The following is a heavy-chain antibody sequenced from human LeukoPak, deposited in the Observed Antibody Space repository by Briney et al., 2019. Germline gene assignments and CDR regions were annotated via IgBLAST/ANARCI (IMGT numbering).Heavy chain of an antibody. CDR2: IYYSGST. Sequence: SETLSLTCTVSGGSLSSGSYYWSWIRPPPGKGLEWIRYIYYSGSTNYNPSLKSRVTISVDTSKNQFSLKLSSVTAADTAVYYCARVTSPDAFDIWGQGTMVTVSS. V-gene: IGHV4-61*01. CDR3: ARVTSPDAFDI. J-gene: IGHJ3*02. CDR1: GGSLSSGSYY.